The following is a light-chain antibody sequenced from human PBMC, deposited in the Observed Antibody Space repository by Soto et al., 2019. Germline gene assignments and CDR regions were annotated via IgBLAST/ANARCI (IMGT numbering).Light chain of an antibody. CDR3: SSYTSRSTQV. J-gene: IGLJ2*01. Sequence: QSALTQPASVSGSPGQSITISCTGTSSDVGTYKYVSWYQQLPGKAPKLMIYEVSNRPSGVSNRFSGSKSGNTASLTISELQAEDEADYYCSSYTSRSTQVFGGGTKLTVL. CDR2: EVS. CDR1: SSDVGTYKY. V-gene: IGLV2-14*01.